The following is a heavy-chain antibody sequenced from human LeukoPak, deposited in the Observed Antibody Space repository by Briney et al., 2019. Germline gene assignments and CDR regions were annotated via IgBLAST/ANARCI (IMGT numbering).Heavy chain of an antibody. Sequence: ASVKVSCKASGGTFSSYAISWVRQAPGQGLEWMGRIIPILGIANYAQKFQGRVTITADKSTSTAYMELSSLRSEDTAVYYCARGEVPWAFDIWGQGTMVTVSS. D-gene: IGHD1-26*01. CDR1: GGTFSSYA. J-gene: IGHJ3*02. CDR2: IIPILGIA. CDR3: ARGEVPWAFDI. V-gene: IGHV1-69*04.